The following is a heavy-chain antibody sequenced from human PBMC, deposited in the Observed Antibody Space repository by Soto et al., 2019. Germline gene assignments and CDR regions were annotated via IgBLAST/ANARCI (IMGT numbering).Heavy chain of an antibody. Sequence: QVQLVESGGGVVQPGGSLRLSCAASGFTFINFAMHWVRQAPGKGLEWVAVIWHDGSNKYYADAVEGRFTISRDNFKRTLYLQMDSLRVEDTAVYYCVSDPGFGVWNGIDVCGQGTTVTVSS. CDR2: IWHDGSNK. J-gene: IGHJ6*02. V-gene: IGHV3-33*01. CDR1: GFTFINFA. D-gene: IGHD3-16*01. CDR3: VSDPGFGVWNGIDV.